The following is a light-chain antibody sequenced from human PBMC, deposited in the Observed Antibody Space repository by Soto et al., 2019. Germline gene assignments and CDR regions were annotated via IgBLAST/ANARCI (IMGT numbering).Light chain of an antibody. V-gene: IGLV3-21*02. CDR1: NIARKS. CDR2: DDT. Sequence: SYALTQPPSLSVAPGQTARLTCGGNNIARKSVHWYQQRPGQAPVLVLYDDTNRPSGIPERFSGSNSGSTATLTISSVEAGDEADYFCQVWDITSDQYLFGTGTKVTVL. CDR3: QVWDITSDQYL. J-gene: IGLJ1*01.